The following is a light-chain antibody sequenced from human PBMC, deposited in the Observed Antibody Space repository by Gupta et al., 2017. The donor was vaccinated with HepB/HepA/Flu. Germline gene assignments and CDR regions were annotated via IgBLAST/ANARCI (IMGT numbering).Light chain of an antibody. J-gene: IGLJ2*01. V-gene: IGLV2-14*01. Sequence: QSALTQPASVSGSPGQSITISCTGTSSDVGGYNYVSWYQQHPGKAPKLMIYDVSNRPSGGSNRFSGSKSGNTASLTISGLQAEEEADYYCSSYTSSSTLNVVFGGGTKLTVL. CDR2: DVS. CDR1: SSDVGGYNY. CDR3: SSYTSSSTLNVV.